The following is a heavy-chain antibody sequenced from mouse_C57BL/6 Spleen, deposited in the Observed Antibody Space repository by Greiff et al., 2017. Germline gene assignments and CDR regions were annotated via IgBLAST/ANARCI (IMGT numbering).Heavy chain of an antibody. CDR1: GYSFTGYY. CDR3: ARTDYDPYYYAMDY. CDR2: INPSTGGT. D-gene: IGHD2-4*01. Sequence: VQLQQSGPELVKPGASVKISCKASGYSFTGYYMNWVKQSPEKSLEWIGEINPSTGGTTYNQKFKAKATLTVDKSSSTAYTQLKSLTSEDSAVYYCARTDYDPYYYAMDYWGQGTSVTVSS. V-gene: IGHV1-42*01. J-gene: IGHJ4*01.